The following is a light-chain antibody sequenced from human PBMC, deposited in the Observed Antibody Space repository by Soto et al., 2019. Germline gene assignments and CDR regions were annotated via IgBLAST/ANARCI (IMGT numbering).Light chain of an antibody. Sequence: IVLTQSPATLSLSPWERATLSCRASQSVSSYLAWYQQKPGQAPRLLIYGASSRATGIPDRFSGSGSGTDFTLTISRLEPEDFAVYYCQQCGNSPWTFGQGTKVDIK. CDR1: QSVSSY. CDR3: QQCGNSPWT. V-gene: IGKV3-20*01. J-gene: IGKJ1*01. CDR2: GAS.